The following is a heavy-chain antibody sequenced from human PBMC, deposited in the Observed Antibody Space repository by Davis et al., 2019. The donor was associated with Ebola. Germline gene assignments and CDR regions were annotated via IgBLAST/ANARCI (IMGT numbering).Heavy chain of an antibody. Sequence: GESLKISCAASGFTFTDYYMGWIRPAPGKGLEWVSYISGDSLYTNYADPVRGRLPNSKEDAKNSLYLQMNSLRAEDTGIYYCVRVSRNIATGWYRFDAFDIWGQGTLVTVSS. CDR3: VRVSRNIATGWYRFDAFDI. D-gene: IGHD6-19*01. CDR2: ISGDSLYT. CDR1: GFTFTDYY. J-gene: IGHJ3*02. V-gene: IGHV3-11*06.